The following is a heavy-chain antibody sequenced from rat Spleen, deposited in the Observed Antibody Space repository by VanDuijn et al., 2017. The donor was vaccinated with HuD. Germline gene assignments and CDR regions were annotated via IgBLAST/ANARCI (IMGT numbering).Heavy chain of an antibody. Sequence: EVQLQESGPGLVKPSQSLSLTCSVTAYSITSSYRWTWIRKFPGNKLEWMGYIDSPGNTNYNPSLKSRISITRDTSKNQFFLQVNSVTTEDTATYYCARLNVYYGSNANWFAYWGQGTLVTVSS. CDR3: ARLNVYYGSNANWFAY. J-gene: IGHJ3*01. CDR1: AYSITSSYR. V-gene: IGHV3-3*01. D-gene: IGHD1-6*01. CDR2: IDSPGNT.